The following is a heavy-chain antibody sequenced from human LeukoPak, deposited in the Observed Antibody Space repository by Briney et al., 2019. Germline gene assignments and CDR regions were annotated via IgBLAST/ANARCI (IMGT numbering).Heavy chain of an antibody. V-gene: IGHV4-39*01. CDR2: IYYSGST. Sequence: SETLSLTCTVSGGSISSSSHYWGWIRQPPGKGLEWIGSIYYSGSTYYNPSLKSRVTISVDTSKNQFSLKLSSVTAADTAVYYCARGNGVYGGLDAFDPWGQGTLVTVSS. J-gene: IGHJ5*02. CDR3: ARGNGVYGGLDAFDP. D-gene: IGHD4-23*01. CDR1: GGSISSSSHY.